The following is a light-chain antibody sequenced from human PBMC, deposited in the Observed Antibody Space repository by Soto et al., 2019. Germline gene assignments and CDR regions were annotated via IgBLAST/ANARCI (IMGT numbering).Light chain of an antibody. CDR1: QTVTSY. CDR3: QQYGNSPRT. V-gene: IGKV3-20*01. CDR2: GAS. Sequence: EIVLTQSPGTLSLSPGETATLSCRASQTVTSYFAWYQQKPGQAPRLLIYGASSWATGIPDRFSGSGSGTEFTLTISGLEPEDFAVYYCQQYGNSPRTFGQGTKVEIK. J-gene: IGKJ1*01.